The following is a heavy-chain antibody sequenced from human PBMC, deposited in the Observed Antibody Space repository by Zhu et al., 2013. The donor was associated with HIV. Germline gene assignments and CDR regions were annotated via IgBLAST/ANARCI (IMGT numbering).Heavy chain of an antibody. J-gene: IGHJ6*02. CDR3: ARALTRTVSSNHGRAALDL. CDR1: GVYFNSLP. Sequence: QLKLVQSGPEVKRPGSSVKVSCETSGVYFNSLPISWLRQAPGQGPEWMGWINPTTGDTNYAHKFRDGVAITRAMSTNTIYMYISNLRPGDTAVYFCARALTRTVSSNHGRAALDLWGQGTAVTV. D-gene: IGHD2-15*01. V-gene: IGHV1-2*02. CDR2: INPTTGDT.